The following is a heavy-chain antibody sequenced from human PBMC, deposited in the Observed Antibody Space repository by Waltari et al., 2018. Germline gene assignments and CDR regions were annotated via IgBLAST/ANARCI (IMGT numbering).Heavy chain of an antibody. Sequence: EVQLVESGGGLIQPGGSLRLSCAASGFTVSSNYMSWVRQAPGKGLEWVSVIYSGGSTYYADSVKGRFTIARDNSKNTLYLQMNSLRAEDTAVYYCARAPLDGYNLDAFDIWGQGTMVTVSS. J-gene: IGHJ3*02. CDR3: ARAPLDGYNLDAFDI. CDR1: GFTVSSNY. D-gene: IGHD5-12*01. CDR2: IYSGGST. V-gene: IGHV3-53*01.